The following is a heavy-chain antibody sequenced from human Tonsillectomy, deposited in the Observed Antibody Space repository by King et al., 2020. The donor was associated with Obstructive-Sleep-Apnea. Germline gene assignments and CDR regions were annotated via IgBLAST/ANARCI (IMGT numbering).Heavy chain of an antibody. D-gene: IGHD2/OR15-2a*01. V-gene: IGHV5-10-1*03. Sequence: QLVQSGPVMKRPGVSLMISCKGSGYNLTNSFITWVRQTPGKGLECVCQIDPRDSYTDYSPSFQGRVTNSIDNSITTAYLQWCSLRASDTAIYYCARFSMAGVHWGQGTLVTVSS. CDR2: IDPRDSYT. CDR1: GYNLTNSF. J-gene: IGHJ4*02. CDR3: ARFSMAGVH.